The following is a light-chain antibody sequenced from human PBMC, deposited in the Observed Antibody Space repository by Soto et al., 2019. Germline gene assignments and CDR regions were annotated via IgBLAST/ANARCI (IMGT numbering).Light chain of an antibody. CDR2: KAS. Sequence: DIQITHSPSTLSASVGDSVAITCRASQSISSWLAWYQQKPGKAPKLLIYKASSLESGVPSRFSGSGSGTEFTLTISSLQPDDFATYSSQQSNRYWTSCGGTKVDI. V-gene: IGKV1-5*03. CDR1: QSISSW. CDR3: QQSNRYWT. J-gene: IGKJ4*02.